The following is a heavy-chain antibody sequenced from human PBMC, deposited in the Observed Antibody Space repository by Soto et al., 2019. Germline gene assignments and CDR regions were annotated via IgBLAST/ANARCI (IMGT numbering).Heavy chain of an antibody. CDR3: VRGIPHLDF. CDR1: GFSFKTYG. V-gene: IGHV3-33*01. J-gene: IGHJ4*02. CDR2: IWYDGSNK. Sequence: QVQLVESGGGVVQPGRSLRLSCAASGFSFKTYGIHWVRQAPGKGLEWVGVIWYDGSNKYYGDSVKGRFTISRDNSKSAVYLQMNSLRAEDTAIYYCVRGIPHLDFWGQGTLVSVST.